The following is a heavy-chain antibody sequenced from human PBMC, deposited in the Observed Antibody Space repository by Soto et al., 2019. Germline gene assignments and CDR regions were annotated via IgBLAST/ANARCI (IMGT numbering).Heavy chain of an antibody. D-gene: IGHD3-16*01. CDR2: ASYSGSP. Sequence: QVQLQESGPGLVKPSETLSLTCTVSGGSIGSHYWSWIRQPPGEGLEWIGRASYSGSPNYNPSLKSRVTISIDTSKNQFSLKLTSVTAADTAVYYCARQWGGDYWGQETLVTVSS. J-gene: IGHJ4*02. CDR1: GGSIGSHY. V-gene: IGHV4-59*08. CDR3: ARQWGGDY.